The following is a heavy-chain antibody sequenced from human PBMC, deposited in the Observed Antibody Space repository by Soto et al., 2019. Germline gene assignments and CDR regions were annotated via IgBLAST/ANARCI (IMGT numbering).Heavy chain of an antibody. J-gene: IGHJ5*02. D-gene: IGHD5-12*01. CDR3: ARDHRYSGYDYGSGFDP. Sequence: QGLLVQSGAEVKKPGASVKVSCKASGYMFSSYGISWVRQAPGQGLEWMGGISAYNGNTNYAQKLQGRVTMTTDTSPDTAYMELKSLRSDDTAVYFCARDHRYSGYDYGSGFDPWGQGTLVTVSS. V-gene: IGHV1-18*01. CDR2: ISAYNGNT. CDR1: GYMFSSYG.